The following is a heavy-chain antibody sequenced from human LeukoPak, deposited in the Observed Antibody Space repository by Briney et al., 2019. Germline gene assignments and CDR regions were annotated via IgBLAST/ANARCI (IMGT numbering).Heavy chain of an antibody. D-gene: IGHD5-18*01. CDR1: GGSISSYY. Sequence: SETLSLTCIVSGGSISSYYWSWIRQPPGKGLEWIGYIYYSGSTNYNPSLKSRVTISVDTSKNQFSLKLSSVTAADTAVYYCASRGYSYTYDYWGQGTLVTVSS. CDR2: IYYSGST. V-gene: IGHV4-59*01. CDR3: ASRGYSYTYDY. J-gene: IGHJ4*02.